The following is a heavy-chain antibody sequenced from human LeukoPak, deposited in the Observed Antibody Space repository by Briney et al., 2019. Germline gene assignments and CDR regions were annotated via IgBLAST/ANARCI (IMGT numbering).Heavy chain of an antibody. J-gene: IGHJ4*02. D-gene: IGHD3-10*01. CDR1: GFTFSSYW. CDR3: VKDRAANLYGSGAFEY. CDR2: INSDGSST. V-gene: IGHV3-74*01. Sequence: GGSLRLSCAASGFTFSSYWMHWVRQAPGKGLVWVSRINSDGSSTNYADSVKGRFTISRDNAKNSLYLQMNSLRAEDTALYYCVKDRAANLYGSGAFEYWGQGTLVTVSS.